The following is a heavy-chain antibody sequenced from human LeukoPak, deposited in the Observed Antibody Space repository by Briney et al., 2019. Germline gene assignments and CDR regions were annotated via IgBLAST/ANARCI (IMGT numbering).Heavy chain of an antibody. CDR2: TYHSGST. Sequence: PSETLSLTCSVSGYSISSGNYWGWIRLPPGQGLQWIGSTYHSGSTYYNPSLKSRVTISVDTSKNQFSLKLSSVTAADTAVYYCARGYSITIFWASIWFDPWGQGTLVTVSS. CDR3: ARGYSITIFWASIWFDP. V-gene: IGHV4-38-2*02. J-gene: IGHJ5*02. D-gene: IGHD3-9*01. CDR1: GYSISSGNY.